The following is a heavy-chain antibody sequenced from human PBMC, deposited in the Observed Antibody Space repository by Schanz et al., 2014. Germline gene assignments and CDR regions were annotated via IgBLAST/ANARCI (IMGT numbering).Heavy chain of an antibody. CDR1: GFTFSNYA. CDR2: ISAKGGST. CDR3: ATHHCRGLMRYRDALVCGGRVRIEDY. D-gene: IGHD2-21*01. V-gene: IGHV3-64*01. Sequence: ASGFTFSNYAMHWVRQAPGKGLEYVSAISAKGGSTYHVPSVQGRFTMSRDNSKKTLYLQMGSRRAEDRAVLYRATHHCRGLMRYRDALVCGGRVRIEDY. J-gene: IGHJ4*01.